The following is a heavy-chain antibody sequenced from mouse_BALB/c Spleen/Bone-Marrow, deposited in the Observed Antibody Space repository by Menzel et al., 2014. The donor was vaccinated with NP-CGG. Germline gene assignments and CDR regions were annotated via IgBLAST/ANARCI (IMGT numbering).Heavy chain of an antibody. V-gene: IGHV7-3*02. CDR3: ARDKGRVFFDY. CDR2: IRNKANGYTT. Sequence: EVMLVESGGGLVQPEGSLRLSCATSGFTFTDYYMNWVRPPPGKALEWLGFIRNKANGYTTEYSASVKSRFTISRDNSQNILYLQMNTLRADDSATYYCARDKGRVFFDYWGQGTTLTVSS. CDR1: GFTFTDYY. J-gene: IGHJ2*01.